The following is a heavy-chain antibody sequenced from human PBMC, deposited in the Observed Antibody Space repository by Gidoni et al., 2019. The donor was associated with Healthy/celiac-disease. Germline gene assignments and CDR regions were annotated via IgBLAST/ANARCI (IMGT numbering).Heavy chain of an antibody. D-gene: IGHD1-26*01. Sequence: QVQLVESGGGVVQPGRSLRLSCAASGLTFSSYCMHWVRQAPGKGLEWVAVISYDGSKKYYADSVKGRFTISRDNSKNTLYLQMNSLRAEDTAVYYCARDLGGMGATTFAFDIWGQGTMVTVSS. V-gene: IGHV3-30-3*01. CDR2: ISYDGSKK. J-gene: IGHJ3*02. CDR3: ARDLGGMGATTFAFDI. CDR1: GLTFSSYC.